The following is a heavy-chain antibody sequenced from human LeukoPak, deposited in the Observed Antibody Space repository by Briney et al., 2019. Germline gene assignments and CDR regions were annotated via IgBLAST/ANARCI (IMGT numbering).Heavy chain of an antibody. CDR2: IYYSGST. Sequence: SETLSLTCTVSGGSITGYYWSWIRQPPGKGLEWIGYIYYSGSTNYNPSLKSRVTISVDTSKNQFSLKLSSVTAADTAVYYCASSAPYCSGGSCYGYWGQGTLVTVSS. V-gene: IGHV4-59*01. CDR1: GGSITGYY. CDR3: ASSAPYCSGGSCYGY. J-gene: IGHJ4*02. D-gene: IGHD2-15*01.